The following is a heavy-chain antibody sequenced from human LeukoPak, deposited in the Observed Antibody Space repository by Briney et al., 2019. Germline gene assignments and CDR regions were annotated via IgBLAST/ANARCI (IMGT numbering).Heavy chain of an antibody. CDR3: VKGGYDFVEVAYFDF. Sequence: GGSLRLSCAASGFSFNNYAMGWVRQAPGKGLEWVSIIIASSGSTFYADSVKGRFTISRDNSKYTLYLQMNSLRVEDTAVYYCVKGGYDFVEVAYFDFWGQGTLVTVSS. CDR2: IIASSGST. V-gene: IGHV3-23*01. J-gene: IGHJ4*02. D-gene: IGHD5-12*01. CDR1: GFSFNNYA.